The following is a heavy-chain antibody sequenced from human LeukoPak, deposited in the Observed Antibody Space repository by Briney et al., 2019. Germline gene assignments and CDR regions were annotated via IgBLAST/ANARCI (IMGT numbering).Heavy chain of an antibody. CDR3: ARRYFDY. V-gene: IGHV3-7*03. Sequence: GGSLRLSCAASGFTFSSYAMSWVRQAPGKGLEWVANIKEDGSEKYYVDSVKGRFTISRDNAKNSLYLQMNSLRAEDTAVYYCARRYFDYWGQGTLVTVSS. CDR2: IKEDGSEK. J-gene: IGHJ4*02. CDR1: GFTFSSYA.